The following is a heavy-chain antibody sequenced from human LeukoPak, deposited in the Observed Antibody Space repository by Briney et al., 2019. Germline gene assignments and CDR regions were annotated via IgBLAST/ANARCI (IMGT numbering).Heavy chain of an antibody. Sequence: ASVKVSCKVSGYTLTELSMHWVRQAPGKGLEWMGGFDPEDGETIYAQKFQGRVTMTEDTSTDTAYMELSSLRSEDTAVYHCATGPYYYDSSGYSDYWGQGTLVTVSS. J-gene: IGHJ4*02. CDR1: GYTLTELS. D-gene: IGHD3-22*01. V-gene: IGHV1-24*01. CDR3: ATGPYYYDSSGYSDY. CDR2: FDPEDGET.